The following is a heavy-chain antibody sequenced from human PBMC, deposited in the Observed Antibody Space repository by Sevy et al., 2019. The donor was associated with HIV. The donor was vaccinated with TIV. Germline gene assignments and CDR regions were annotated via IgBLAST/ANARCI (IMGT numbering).Heavy chain of an antibody. Sequence: SETLSLTCAVYGGSFSGYYWSWIRQPPGKGLEWIGEINHSGSTNYNPSLKSRVTISVDTSKNQFSLKLSSVTAADTAVYYWARGLYDFWSGSYYYGMDVWGQGTTVTVSS. J-gene: IGHJ6*02. CDR2: INHSGST. V-gene: IGHV4-34*01. CDR3: ARGLYDFWSGSYYYGMDV. CDR1: GGSFSGYY. D-gene: IGHD3-3*01.